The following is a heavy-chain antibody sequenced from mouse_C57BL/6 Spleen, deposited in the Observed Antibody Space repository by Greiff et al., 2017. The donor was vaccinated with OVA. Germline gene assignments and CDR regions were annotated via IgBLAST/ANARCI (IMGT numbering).Heavy chain of an antibody. Sequence: EVMLVESGEGLVKPGGSLKLSCAASGFTFSSYAMSWVRQTPEKRLEWVAYISSGGDYIYYADTVKGRFTISRDNARNTLYLQMSSLKSEDTAMYYRTRDGGPDYYFDYWGQGTTLTVSS. CDR1: GFTFSSYA. V-gene: IGHV5-9-1*02. CDR2: ISSGGDYI. J-gene: IGHJ2*01. CDR3: TRDGGPDYYFDY. D-gene: IGHD2-3*01.